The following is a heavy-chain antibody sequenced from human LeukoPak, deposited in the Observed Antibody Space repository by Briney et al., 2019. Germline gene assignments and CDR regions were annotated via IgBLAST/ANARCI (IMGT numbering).Heavy chain of an antibody. D-gene: IGHD6-19*01. J-gene: IGHJ6*02. V-gene: IGHV1-2*02. CDR1: GYTFTGYY. Sequence: ASVKVSCTASGYTFTGYYMHWVRQAPGQGLEWMGWINPNSGGTNYAQKFQGRVTMTRDTSISTAYMELSRLRSDDTAVYYCARVFIEQWLDNYYYYGMDVWGQGTTVTVSS. CDR3: ARVFIEQWLDNYYYYGMDV. CDR2: INPNSGGT.